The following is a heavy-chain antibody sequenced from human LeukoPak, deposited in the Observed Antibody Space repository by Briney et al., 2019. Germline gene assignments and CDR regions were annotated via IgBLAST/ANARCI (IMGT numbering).Heavy chain of an antibody. Sequence: SETLSLTCTVSGGSISSYYWSWIRQPPGKGLEWIGYIYYSGSTNYNPSLKSRVTISVDTSKNQFSLKLSSVTAADTAVYYCASSHGSGSYRGWFDPWGQGTLVTFSS. CDR2: IYYSGST. V-gene: IGHV4-59*08. CDR3: ASSHGSGSYRGWFDP. CDR1: GGSISSYY. J-gene: IGHJ5*02. D-gene: IGHD3-10*01.